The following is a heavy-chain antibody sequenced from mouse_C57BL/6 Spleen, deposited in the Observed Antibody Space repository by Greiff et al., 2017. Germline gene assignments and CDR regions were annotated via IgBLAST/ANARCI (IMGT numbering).Heavy chain of an antibody. J-gene: IGHJ1*03. D-gene: IGHD1-1*01. CDR1: GYTFTDYE. CDR2: IDPETGGT. Sequence: QVQLQQSGAELVRPGASVTLSCKASGYTFTDYEMHWVQQTPVHGLEWIGAIDPETGGTAYNQKFKGKAILTADKSSSTAYMELRSLTSEDSAVYYCTRENYYGSSRVYFDVWGTGTTVTVSS. CDR3: TRENYYGSSRVYFDV. V-gene: IGHV1-15*01.